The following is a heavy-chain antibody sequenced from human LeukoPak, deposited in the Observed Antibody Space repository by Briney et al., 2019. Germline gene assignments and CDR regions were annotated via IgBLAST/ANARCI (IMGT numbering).Heavy chain of an antibody. J-gene: IGHJ4*02. CDR3: ARVTRGYSYGVDY. V-gene: IGHV3-48*03. Sequence: QTGGSQRLSCAASGFTFSSYEMNWVRQAPGKGLEWVSYISSSGSTIYYADSVKGRFTISRDNAKNSLYLQMNSLRAEDTAVYYCARVTRGYSYGVDYWGQGTLVTVSP. D-gene: IGHD5-18*01. CDR1: GFTFSSYE. CDR2: ISSSGSTI.